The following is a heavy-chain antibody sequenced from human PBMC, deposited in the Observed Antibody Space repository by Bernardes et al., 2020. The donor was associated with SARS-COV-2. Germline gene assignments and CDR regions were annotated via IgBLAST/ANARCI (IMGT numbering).Heavy chain of an antibody. Sequence: GGSLRLSCAASGFTFSSYAMSWVRQAPGKGLEWVSAISGSGGSTYYADSVKGRFTISRDNSKNTLYLQMNSLRAEDTAVYYCAKGFYGSGSYYASSFDYWGQGTLVTVSS. CDR2: ISGSGGST. V-gene: IGHV3-23*01. D-gene: IGHD3-10*01. J-gene: IGHJ4*02. CDR1: GFTFSSYA. CDR3: AKGFYGSGSYYASSFDY.